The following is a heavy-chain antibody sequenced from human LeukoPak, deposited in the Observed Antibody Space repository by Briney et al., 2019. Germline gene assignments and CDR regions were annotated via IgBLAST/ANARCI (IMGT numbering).Heavy chain of an antibody. J-gene: IGHJ4*02. D-gene: IGHD6-19*01. V-gene: IGHV1-58*01. CDR1: GFTFTSSA. Sequence: SVKVSCKASGFTFTSSAVQWVRQARGQRLEWIGWIVVGSGNTNYAQKFQERVTITRDMSTSTAYMELSSLRSEDTAVYYCAALNMGSSGWPTLDYWGQGTLVTVS. CDR2: IVVGSGNT. CDR3: AALNMGSSGWPTLDY.